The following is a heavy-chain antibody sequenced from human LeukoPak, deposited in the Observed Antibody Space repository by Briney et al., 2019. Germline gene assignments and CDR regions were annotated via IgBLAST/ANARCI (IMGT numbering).Heavy chain of an antibody. CDR3: ARDYSSGLRDY. J-gene: IGHJ4*02. Sequence: SETLSLTCTVSGGSISSSSYYWGWIRPPPGKGLEWIGSIYYSGSTNYNPSLKSRVTISVDTSKNQFSLKLSSVTAPDTAVYYCARDYSSGLRDYWGQGTLVTVSS. CDR1: GGSISSSSYY. CDR2: IYYSGST. V-gene: IGHV4-39*07. D-gene: IGHD6-19*01.